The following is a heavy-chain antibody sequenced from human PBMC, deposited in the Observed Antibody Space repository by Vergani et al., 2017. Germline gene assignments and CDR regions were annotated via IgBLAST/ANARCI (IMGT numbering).Heavy chain of an antibody. D-gene: IGHD3-10*01. J-gene: IGHJ5*02. CDR3: AGFGENGIDP. CDR2: IYHSGST. Sequence: QVQLQESGPGLVKPSETLSLTCTVSGYSISSGYYWGWIRQPPGKGLEWIGSIYHSGSTYYNPSLKSRVTISVDTSKNQFSLKLSSVTAADTAVYYCAGFGENGIDPWGQGTLVTVSS. V-gene: IGHV4-38-2*02. CDR1: GYSISSGYY.